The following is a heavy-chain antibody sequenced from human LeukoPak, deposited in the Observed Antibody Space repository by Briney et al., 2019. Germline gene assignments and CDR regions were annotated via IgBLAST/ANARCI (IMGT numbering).Heavy chain of an antibody. V-gene: IGHV3-21*01. Sequence: MAGGSLRLSCAASGFTFSSYSMNWVRQAPGKGLEWVSSISSSSSYIYYADSVKGRFSISRDSSRNTLYLQMNSLRAEDTGVYSCAKDRCSNGIGCLYYYMDVWGKGTTVTISS. CDR1: GFTFSSYS. J-gene: IGHJ6*03. CDR2: ISSSSSYI. CDR3: AKDRCSNGIGCLYYYMDV. D-gene: IGHD2-8*01.